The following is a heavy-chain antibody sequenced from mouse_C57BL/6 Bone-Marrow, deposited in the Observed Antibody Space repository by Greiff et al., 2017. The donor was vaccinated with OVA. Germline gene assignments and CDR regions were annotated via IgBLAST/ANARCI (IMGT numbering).Heavy chain of an antibody. J-gene: IGHJ3*01. CDR2: ISSGGSYT. CDR1: GFTFSSYG. V-gene: IGHV5-6*01. Sequence: VQLKESGGDLVKPGGSLKLSCAASGFTFSSYGMSWVRQTPDKRLEWVATISSGGSYTYYPDSVKGRFTISRDNAKNTLYLQMSSLKSEDTAMYYCARLGAWFAYWGQGTLVTVSA. CDR3: ARLGAWFAY.